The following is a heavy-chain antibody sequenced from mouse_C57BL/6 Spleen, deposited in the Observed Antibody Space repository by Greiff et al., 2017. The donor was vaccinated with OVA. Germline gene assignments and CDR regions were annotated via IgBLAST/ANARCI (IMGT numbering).Heavy chain of an antibody. CDR1: GYTFTSYW. D-gene: IGHD1-1*01. V-gene: IGHV1-74*01. CDR3: AISPYYGSSYLFAY. J-gene: IGHJ3*01. Sequence: QVQLQQPGAELVKPGASVKVSCKASGYTFTSYWMHWVKQRPGQGLEWIGRIHPSDSDTNYNQKFKGKATLTVDKSSSTAYMPLSSLTSEDSAVYYCAISPYYGSSYLFAYWGQGTLVTVSA. CDR2: IHPSDSDT.